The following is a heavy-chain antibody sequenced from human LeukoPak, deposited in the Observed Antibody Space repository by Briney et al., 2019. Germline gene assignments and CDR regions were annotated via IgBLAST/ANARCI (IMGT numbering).Heavy chain of an antibody. Sequence: SVKVSCKASGYTFTGYYMHWVRQAPGQGLEWMGRIIPILGIANYAQKFQGRVTITADKSTSTAYMELSSLRSEDTAVYYCARARGWSLDYWGQGTLVTVSS. J-gene: IGHJ4*02. V-gene: IGHV1-69*04. CDR2: IIPILGIA. CDR1: GYTFTGYY. CDR3: ARARGWSLDY.